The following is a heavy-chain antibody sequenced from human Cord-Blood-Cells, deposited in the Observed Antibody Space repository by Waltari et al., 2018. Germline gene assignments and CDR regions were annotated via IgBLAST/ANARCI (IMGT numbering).Heavy chain of an antibody. D-gene: IGHD6-19*01. Sequence: QVRLVASGGGVVQLGRSLRLSCAASGFTFSSFGVYWVRQAPGKGLEWVAVISYDGSNKYYADSVKGRFTISRDNSKNTLYLQMNSLRAEDTAVYYCAKDRGWSLLYWGQGTLVTVSS. CDR1: GFTFSSFG. CDR2: ISYDGSNK. CDR3: AKDRGWSLLY. J-gene: IGHJ4*02. V-gene: IGHV3-30*18.